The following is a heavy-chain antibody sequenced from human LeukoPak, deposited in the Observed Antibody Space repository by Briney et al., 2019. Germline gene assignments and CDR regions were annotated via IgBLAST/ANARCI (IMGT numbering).Heavy chain of an antibody. CDR1: GFTFSGSA. Sequence: GGSLRLSCAASGFTFSGSAMHWVRQASGKGLEWVGRIRSKANSYATAYAASVKGRFTISRDDSKNTAYLQMNSLKTEDTAVYYCTSPRYYDILTGYTEANDYWGQGTLVTVSS. J-gene: IGHJ4*02. CDR3: TSPRYYDILTGYTEANDY. D-gene: IGHD3-9*01. CDR2: IRSKANSYAT. V-gene: IGHV3-73*01.